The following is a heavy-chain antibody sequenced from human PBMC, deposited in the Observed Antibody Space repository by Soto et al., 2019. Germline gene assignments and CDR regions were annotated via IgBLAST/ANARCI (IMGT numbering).Heavy chain of an antibody. V-gene: IGHV3-15*07. CDR1: GFTFSNAW. CDR3: TTDPYYGSGSSASGGSYYYYGMDV. Sequence: GGSLRLSCAASGFTFSNAWMNWVRQAPGKGLEWVGRIKSKTDGGTTDYAAPVKGRFTISRDDSKNTLYLQMNSLKTEETAVYYCTTDPYYGSGSSASGGSYYYYGMDVWGQGTTVTVSS. CDR2: IKSKTDGGTT. J-gene: IGHJ6*02. D-gene: IGHD3-10*01.